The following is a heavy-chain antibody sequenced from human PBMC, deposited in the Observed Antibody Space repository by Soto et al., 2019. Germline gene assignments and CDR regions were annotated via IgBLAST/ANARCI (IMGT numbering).Heavy chain of an antibody. CDR2: VSWNSGTI. D-gene: IGHD6-19*01. J-gene: IGHJ6*02. Sequence: PGGSLRLSCAASGFTFDDYVMHWVRQCPGKGLEWVSSVSWNSGTIAYADSVKGRFTISRDNAKSSLYLQMNSLRPEDTALYYCARAGGGYSSGWFELGNYYYGVDVWGQGTTVTVSS. V-gene: IGHV3-9*01. CDR1: GFTFDDYV. CDR3: ARAGGGYSSGWFELGNYYYGVDV.